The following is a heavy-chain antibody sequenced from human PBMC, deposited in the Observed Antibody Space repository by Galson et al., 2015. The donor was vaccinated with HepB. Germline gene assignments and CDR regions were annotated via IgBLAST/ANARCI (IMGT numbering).Heavy chain of an antibody. CDR2: FDPEDGGT. D-gene: IGHD6-13*01. CDR3: ASYSSSWYGLGY. Sequence: SVKVSCKVSGYTLTELSTHWVRQAPGKGLEWMGGFDPEDGGTIYAQKFQGRVTMTEDTSTDTAYMELSSLRSEDTAVYYCASYSSSWYGLGYWGQGTLVTVSS. J-gene: IGHJ4*02. V-gene: IGHV1-24*01. CDR1: GYTLTELS.